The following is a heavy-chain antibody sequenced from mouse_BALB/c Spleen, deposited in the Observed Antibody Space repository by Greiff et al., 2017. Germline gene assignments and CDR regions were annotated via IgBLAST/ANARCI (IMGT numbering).Heavy chain of an antibody. CDR3: AREHFDY. CDR1: GFTFSSYA. CDR2: ISSGGSYT. J-gene: IGHJ2*01. Sequence: EVKLMESGGGLVKPGGSLKLSCAASGFTFSSYAMSWVRQSPEKRLEWVAEISSGGSYTYYPDTVTGRFTISRDNAKNTLYLEMSSLRAEDTAMYYCAREHFDYWGQGTTLTVSS. V-gene: IGHV5-9-4*01.